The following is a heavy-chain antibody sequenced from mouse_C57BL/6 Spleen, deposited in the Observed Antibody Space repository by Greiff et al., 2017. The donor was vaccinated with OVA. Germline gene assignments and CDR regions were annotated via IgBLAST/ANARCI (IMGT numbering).Heavy chain of an antibody. CDR3: ARDLGGLRRGFAY. CDR1: GFTFSSYA. CDR2: LSDGGSYT. D-gene: IGHD2-4*01. J-gene: IGHJ3*01. Sequence: DVQLVESGGGLVKPGGSLKLSCAASGFTFSSYAMSWVRQTPEKRLEWVATLSDGGSYTYYPDNVKGRFTISRDNAKNNLYLQMSHLKAEDTAMYYCARDLGGLRRGFAYWGQGTLVTVSA. V-gene: IGHV5-4*01.